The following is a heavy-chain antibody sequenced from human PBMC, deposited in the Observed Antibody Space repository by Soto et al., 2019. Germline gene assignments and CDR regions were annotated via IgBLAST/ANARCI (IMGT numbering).Heavy chain of an antibody. CDR2: ISSSSYI. J-gene: IGHJ5*02. V-gene: IGHV3-21*04. Sequence: GSLRLSCAASGFTFSSYSMNWVRQAPGKGLEWVSSISSSSYIYYADSVKGRFTISRDNAKNSLYLQMNSLRAADTAVYYCVASLAASGLNWLDPWGRGTLVTVSS. D-gene: IGHD6-13*01. CDR1: GFTFSSYS. CDR3: VASLAASGLNWLDP.